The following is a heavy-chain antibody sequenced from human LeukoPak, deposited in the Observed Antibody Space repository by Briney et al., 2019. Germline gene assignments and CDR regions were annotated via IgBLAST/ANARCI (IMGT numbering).Heavy chain of an antibody. CDR1: GYTFTGYY. CDR3: ARTQDYDFWSGSSPCFDY. CDR2: INPNSGGT. J-gene: IGHJ4*02. Sequence: GASVKVSCKASGYTFTGYYMHWVRQAPGQGLEWMGWINPNSGGTNYAQKLQGRVTMTRDTSISTAYMELSRLRSDDTAVYYCARTQDYDFWSGSSPCFDYWGQGTLVTVSS. V-gene: IGHV1-2*02. D-gene: IGHD3-3*01.